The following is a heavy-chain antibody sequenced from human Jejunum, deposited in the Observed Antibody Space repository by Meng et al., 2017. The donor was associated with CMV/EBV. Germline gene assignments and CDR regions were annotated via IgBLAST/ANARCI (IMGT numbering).Heavy chain of an antibody. D-gene: IGHD4-11*01. V-gene: IGHV3-30*02. CDR1: AFSSYA. J-gene: IGHJ6*02. CDR2: IRFDGTNN. CDR3: AKDKIPVSPYYYGMDV. Sequence: AFSSYAMHWVRRAPGKGLELVAFIRFDGTNNYLVDSVEGRFTISRDNSKNMLFLQMNSLRAEDTAVYYCAKDKIPVSPYYYGMDVWGQGTTVTVSS.